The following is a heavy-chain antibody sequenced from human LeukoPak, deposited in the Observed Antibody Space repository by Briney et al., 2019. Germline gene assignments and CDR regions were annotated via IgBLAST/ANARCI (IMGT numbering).Heavy chain of an antibody. CDR1: GFTFSTYD. J-gene: IGHJ3*02. V-gene: IGHV3-30*18. CDR3: AKDFGEAAFDI. CDR2: ISYDGSDK. Sequence: GRSLRLSCAASGFTFSTYDMHWVRQAPGKGLEWVAIISYDGSDKYYADSVKGRFTISRDNSKNTLYLQMNSLRAEDTAAYYCAKDFGEAAFDIWGQGTMVTVSS. D-gene: IGHD3-10*01.